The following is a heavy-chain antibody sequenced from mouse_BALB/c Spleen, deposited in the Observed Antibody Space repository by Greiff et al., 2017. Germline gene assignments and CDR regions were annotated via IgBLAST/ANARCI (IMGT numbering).Heavy chain of an antibody. D-gene: IGHD3-1*01. CDR2: ISSGGST. J-gene: IGHJ4*01. CDR3: ARGVRRASVY. Sequence: EVKLMESGGGLVKPGGSLKLSCAASGFTFSSYAMSWVRQTPEKRLAWVASISSGGSTYYPDCVKGRITIARDNARNILYLRMSSLRSEDTAMYFCARGVRRASVYWGEGTSVTVSS. CDR1: GFTFSSYA. V-gene: IGHV5-6-5*01.